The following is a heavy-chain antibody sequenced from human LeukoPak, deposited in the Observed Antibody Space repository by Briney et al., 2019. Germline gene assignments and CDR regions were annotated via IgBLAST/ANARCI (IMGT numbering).Heavy chain of an antibody. V-gene: IGHV3-7*01. Sequence: GGSLRLSCAASGFTFGSYWMTWVRQASGKGLEWVANINQDGSGKYYVDSVKGRFTISRDNAKNALYLQMNSQRAEDTAVYYCARDSSSGWTGGIFDYWGQGTLVTVSS. J-gene: IGHJ4*02. CDR3: ARDSSSGWTGGIFDY. CDR2: INQDGSGK. D-gene: IGHD6-19*01. CDR1: GFTFGSYW.